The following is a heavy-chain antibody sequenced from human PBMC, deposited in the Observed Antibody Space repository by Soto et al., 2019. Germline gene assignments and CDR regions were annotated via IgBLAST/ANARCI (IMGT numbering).Heavy chain of an antibody. Sequence: GGSLRLSCAASGFTFSSYWMSWVRQAPGKGLEWVANIKQDGSEKYYVDSVKGRFTISRDNAKNSLYLQMGSLRAEDTAVYYCARVRLGYYQQTFDYWGQGTLVTVSS. D-gene: IGHD3-22*01. CDR1: GFTFSSYW. V-gene: IGHV3-7*01. J-gene: IGHJ4*02. CDR2: IKQDGSEK. CDR3: ARVRLGYYQQTFDY.